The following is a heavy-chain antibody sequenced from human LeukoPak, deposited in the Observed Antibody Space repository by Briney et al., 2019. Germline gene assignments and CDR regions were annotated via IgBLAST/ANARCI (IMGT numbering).Heavy chain of an antibody. Sequence: SGPTLVTPTQPLTLTCTFSGFSIASSGMGVGWIRQTPVTGLVWIGYTLYSGSTYYSPSLNSRVTISVDTSKNQFSLKFSSVTAAYTAVYYCARHGVKVGASHCGQGTLVTVSS. CDR1: GFSIASSGMG. CDR3: ARHGVKVGASH. CDR2: TLYSGST. J-gene: IGHJ1*01. D-gene: IGHD1-26*01. V-gene: IGHV4-61*05.